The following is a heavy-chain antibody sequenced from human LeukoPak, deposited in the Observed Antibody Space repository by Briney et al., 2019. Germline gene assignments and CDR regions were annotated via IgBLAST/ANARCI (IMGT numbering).Heavy chain of an antibody. CDR3: ARWGGSGSSIDY. V-gene: IGHV3-30-3*01. CDR1: GFTFSSYA. CDR2: ISYDGSNK. D-gene: IGHD3-10*01. J-gene: IGHJ4*02. Sequence: GGSLRLSCAASGFTFSSYAMHWVRQAPGKGLEWVAVISYDGSNKYYADSAKGRFTISRDNSKNTLYLQMNSLRAEDTAVYYCARWGGSGSSIDYWGQGTLVTVSS.